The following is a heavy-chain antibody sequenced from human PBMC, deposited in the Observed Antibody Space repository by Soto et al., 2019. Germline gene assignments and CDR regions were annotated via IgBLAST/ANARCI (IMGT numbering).Heavy chain of an antibody. CDR2: IYYSGTT. V-gene: IGHV4-59*01. CDR1: GGSMSPYF. J-gene: IGHJ3*02. CDR3: ARGRGGTYDAFDI. Sequence: SETLSLTCTVSGGSMSPYFWSWIRQSPGKGLEWIGYIYYSGTTNYNPSFKSRVTTLLDTSKNQFSLKLVSLTAADTAFYYCARGRGGTYDAFDIWGPGALVTVSS. D-gene: IGHD1-26*01.